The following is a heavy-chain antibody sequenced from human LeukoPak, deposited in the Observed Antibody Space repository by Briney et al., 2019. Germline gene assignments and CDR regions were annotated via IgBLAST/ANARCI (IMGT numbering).Heavy chain of an antibody. CDR3: ATRSQAPAN. J-gene: IGHJ4*02. D-gene: IGHD3-10*01. Sequence: GGSLRLSCAASGFTFSTYWMTWVRQAPGKGLEWVANINEDGSEKNYVDSVKGRFTISRDNAKNSLSLQVESLRVEDTAVYYCATRSQAPANWGQGPLVTVSS. CDR1: GFTFSTYW. CDR2: INEDGSEK. V-gene: IGHV3-7*01.